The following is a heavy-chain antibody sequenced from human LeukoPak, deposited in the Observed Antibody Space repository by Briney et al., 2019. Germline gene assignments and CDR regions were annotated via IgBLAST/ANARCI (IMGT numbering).Heavy chain of an antibody. CDR2: ISFDGSDK. CDR1: GFTFNSFP. D-gene: IGHD3-10*01. CDR3: ARVLGFGSPPAY. Sequence: GGSQRLSCAASGFTFNSFPMHWVRQAPGKGLEWVGLISFDGSDKSYADSVEGRFTISRDNSKNTLYLQMNSLSAEDTAVYYCARVLGFGSPPAYWGQGTLVSVSS. J-gene: IGHJ4*02. V-gene: IGHV3-30*04.